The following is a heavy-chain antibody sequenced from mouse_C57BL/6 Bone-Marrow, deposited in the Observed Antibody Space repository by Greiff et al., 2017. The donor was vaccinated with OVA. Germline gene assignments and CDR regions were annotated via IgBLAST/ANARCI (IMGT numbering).Heavy chain of an antibody. J-gene: IGHJ4*01. V-gene: IGHV1-53*01. Sequence: QVQLQQPGTELVKPGASVKLPCKASGYTFTSYWMHWVKQRPGQGLEWIGNINPSNGGTNYNEKFKSKATLTVDKSSSTAYMQLSSLTSEDSAVDYCARERLRRYYAMDYWGQGTSVTVSS. CDR1: GYTFTSYW. CDR2: INPSNGGT. D-gene: IGHD2-4*01. CDR3: ARERLRRYYAMDY.